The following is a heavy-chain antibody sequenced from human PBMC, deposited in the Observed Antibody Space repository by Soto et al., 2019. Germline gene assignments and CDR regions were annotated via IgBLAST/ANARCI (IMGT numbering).Heavy chain of an antibody. CDR1: GFTFSSYA. CDR2: ISGSGGST. J-gene: IGHJ6*02. V-gene: IGHV3-23*01. Sequence: EVQLLESGGGLVQPGGSLRLSCAASGFTFSSYAMSWVRQAPGKGLEWVSAISGSGGSTYYADSVKGRFTISRDNSKNTLYLQMHSLRAEDTAVYYCAKDRLPNYYYYGMDVWGQGTTVTVSS. CDR3: AKDRLPNYYYYGMDV. D-gene: IGHD5-12*01.